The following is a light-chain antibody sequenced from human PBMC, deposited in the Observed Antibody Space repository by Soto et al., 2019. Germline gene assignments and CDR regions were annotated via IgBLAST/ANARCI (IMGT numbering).Light chain of an antibody. CDR2: GSS. Sequence: EILLTQSPGTLSLSPGERATLSCRASQSVVSSYVAWYQQTPGQAPRLLIYGSSNRATGIPDRFSVSGSGTDFTLTISRLEPEDFAVYYCQQYGQSPWTFGQGTKVEIK. J-gene: IGKJ1*01. CDR3: QQYGQSPWT. V-gene: IGKV3-20*01. CDR1: QSVVSSY.